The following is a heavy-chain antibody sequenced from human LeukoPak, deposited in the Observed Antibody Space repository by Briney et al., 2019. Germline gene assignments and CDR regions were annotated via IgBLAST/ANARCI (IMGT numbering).Heavy chain of an antibody. J-gene: IGHJ6*02. Sequence: QPGRSLRLSCAASGLTFSSYGMLWVRQAPGKGLEWVAVIWYDGSNKYYADSVKGRFTISRDNSKNTLYLQMNSLRAEDTAVYYCARDLIAAAGPYYYYGMDVWGQGTTVTVSS. CDR2: IWYDGSNK. CDR3: ARDLIAAAGPYYYYGMDV. CDR1: GLTFSSYG. V-gene: IGHV3-33*01. D-gene: IGHD6-13*01.